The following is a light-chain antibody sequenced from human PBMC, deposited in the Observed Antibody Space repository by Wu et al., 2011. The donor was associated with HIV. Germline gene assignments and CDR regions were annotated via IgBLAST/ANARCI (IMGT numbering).Light chain of an antibody. CDR2: GVS. Sequence: EIVLTQFPATLSLSPGERATLSCRASQSVSSSLAWYRQKPGQAPRLLIYGVSTRATGIPDRFSGSGSGTDFTLTITRLEPEDFAVYYCQQYGSSLTFGGGTKVEIK. CDR3: QQYGSSLT. J-gene: IGKJ4*01. V-gene: IGKV3-20*01. CDR1: QSVSSS.